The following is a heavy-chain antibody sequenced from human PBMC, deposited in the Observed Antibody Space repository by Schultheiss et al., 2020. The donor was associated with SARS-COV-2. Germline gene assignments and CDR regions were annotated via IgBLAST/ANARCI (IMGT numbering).Heavy chain of an antibody. V-gene: IGHV3-7*01. CDR3: ARGGGSYYGWYYYGMDV. CDR1: GFTFSTSE. J-gene: IGHJ6*02. CDR2: IKEDGSEK. D-gene: IGHD1-26*01. Sequence: GGSLRLSCAASGFTFSTSEMNWVRQAPGKGLEWVANIKEDGSEKYYVDSVKGRFTISRDNAKNSLYLQMNSLRAEDTAVYYCARGGGSYYGWYYYGMDVWGQGTTVTVSS.